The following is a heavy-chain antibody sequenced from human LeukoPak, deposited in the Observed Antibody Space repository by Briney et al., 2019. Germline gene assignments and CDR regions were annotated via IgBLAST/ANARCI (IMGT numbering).Heavy chain of an antibody. CDR3: AKSPRRDGYGISTYYFDY. D-gene: IGHD5-24*01. V-gene: IGHV3-23*01. CDR1: GFTFSSYA. CDR2: ISGSGGST. Sequence: GGSLRLSCAASGFTFSSYAMSWVRQAPGKGLEWVSAISGSGGSTYYADSVKGRFTISRDNSKNTLYLQMNSLRAEDTAVYYCAKSPRRDGYGISTYYFDYWGQGTLVTVSS. J-gene: IGHJ4*02.